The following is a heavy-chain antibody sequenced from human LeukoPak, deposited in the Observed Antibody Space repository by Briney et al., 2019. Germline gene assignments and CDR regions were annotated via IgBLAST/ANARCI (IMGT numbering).Heavy chain of an antibody. CDR2: ISGGGGTT. D-gene: IGHD5-12*01. V-gene: IGHV3-23*01. CDR3: AKDREGLSSGYDLEYFDY. CDR1: GFTFSSYA. J-gene: IGHJ4*02. Sequence: GGSLRLSCAASGFTFSSYAMNWVRQAPGKGLEWVSAISGGGGTTYYADSVKGRFTISRDNSKNPLLLQMNSLRAEDTAVYYCAKDREGLSSGYDLEYFDYWGQGTLVTVSS.